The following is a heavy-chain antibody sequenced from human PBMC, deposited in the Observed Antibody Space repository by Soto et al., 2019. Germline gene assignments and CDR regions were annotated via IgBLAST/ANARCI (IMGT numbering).Heavy chain of an antibody. CDR2: IIPIFGTA. V-gene: IGHV1-69*01. CDR3: ARAADRIAVAGTSTPFDY. Sequence: QVQLVQSGAEVKKPGSSVKVSCKASGGTFSSYAISWVRQAPGQGLEWMGGIIPIFGTANYAQKFQGRVTITADESSSTAYMELSSLRSEDTAVYYCARAADRIAVAGTSTPFDYWGQGTLVTVSS. J-gene: IGHJ4*02. CDR1: GGTFSSYA. D-gene: IGHD6-19*01.